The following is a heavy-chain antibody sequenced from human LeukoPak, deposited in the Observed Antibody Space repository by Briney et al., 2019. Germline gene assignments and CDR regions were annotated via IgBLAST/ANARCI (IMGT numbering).Heavy chain of an antibody. CDR2: IRSKADGGTP. J-gene: IGHJ4*02. CDR3: TTRSPARYCSDGACYSGADY. D-gene: IGHD2-15*01. Sequence: KSGGSLRLSCAASGFSFSDAWMNWVRQAPGKGLEWVGHIRSKADGGTPDYIAPVKGRFTISRDDSKDTLYLQMNSLNTEDTAMYYCTTRSPARYCSDGACYSGADYWGQGTLVTVSS. V-gene: IGHV3-15*07. CDR1: GFSFSDAW.